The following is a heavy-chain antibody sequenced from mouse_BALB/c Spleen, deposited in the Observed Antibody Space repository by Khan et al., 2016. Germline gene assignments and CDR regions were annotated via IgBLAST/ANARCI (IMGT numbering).Heavy chain of an antibody. CDR1: GFTFSNYW. Sequence: EVKLEESGGGLVQPGGSMKLSCVASGFTFSNYWMNWVRQSPEKGLEWVAEIRLKSNNYATHYAESVKGRFTISRDDSKSSVYLQMNNLRAEDTGIYYCTRYEYDWSWFAYWGQGTLVTVSA. J-gene: IGHJ3*01. D-gene: IGHD2-4*01. CDR2: IRLKSNNYAT. V-gene: IGHV6-6*02. CDR3: TRYEYDWSWFAY.